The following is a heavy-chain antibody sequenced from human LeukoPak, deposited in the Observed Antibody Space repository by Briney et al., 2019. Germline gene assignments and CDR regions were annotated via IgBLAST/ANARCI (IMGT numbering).Heavy chain of an antibody. D-gene: IGHD4-17*01. CDR2: IYYSGST. J-gene: IGHJ4*02. V-gene: IGHV4-39*01. Sequence: SETLSLTCTVSGGSISSSSYYWGWIRQPPGKGLEWIGIIYYSGSTYYNPSLKSRVTISVDTSKNQFSLKLSSVTAADTAVYYCARPDPYGDYSDYWGQGTLVTVSS. CDR3: ARPDPYGDYSDY. CDR1: GGSISSSSYY.